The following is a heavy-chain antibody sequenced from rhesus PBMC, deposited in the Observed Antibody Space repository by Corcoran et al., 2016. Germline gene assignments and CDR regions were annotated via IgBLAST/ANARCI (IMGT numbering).Heavy chain of an antibody. CDR2: IYGGSGTT. CDR1: GGSISGDYD. CDR3: ASRRPNAPFDY. J-gene: IGHJ4*01. V-gene: IGHV4-76*01. D-gene: IGHD7-45*01. Sequence: QVQLQESGPGLVKPSETLSLTCGVSGGSISGDYDWGWIRQALGEGLEWIGQIYGGSGTTTYNPSLQNRVTISKDTSRNQFSLKLTSVTAADTAIFYCASRRPNAPFDYWGQGVLVTVSS.